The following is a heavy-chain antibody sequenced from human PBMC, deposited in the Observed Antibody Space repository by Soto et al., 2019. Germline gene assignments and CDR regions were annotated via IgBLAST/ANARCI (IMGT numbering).Heavy chain of an antibody. CDR2: IIPIFGTA. D-gene: IGHD6-13*01. Sequence: SVKVSCKASGGTFSSYAISWVRQAPGQGLEWMGGIIPIFGTANYAQKFQGRVTITADESTSTAYMELSSLRSEDTAVYYCATIQAGYSSSWYRGLYYYYGMDVWGQGTTVT. CDR1: GGTFSSYA. J-gene: IGHJ6*02. CDR3: ATIQAGYSSSWYRGLYYYYGMDV. V-gene: IGHV1-69*13.